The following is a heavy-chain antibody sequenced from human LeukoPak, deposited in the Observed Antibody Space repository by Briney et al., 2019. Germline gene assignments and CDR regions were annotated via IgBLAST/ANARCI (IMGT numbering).Heavy chain of an antibody. CDR2: INPHSGKT. D-gene: IGHD4-17*01. J-gene: IGHJ5*02. Sequence: ASVKVSCKASGYTFTIYDINWVRQATGQGLEWMGWINPHSGKTGYAQKFQGRVTMTTDTSASTAYMELSSLRSEDTAVYYCARLSSHYGDYKVDPWGQGTLVTVSS. CDR1: GYTFTIYD. V-gene: IGHV1-8*01. CDR3: ARLSSHYGDYKVDP.